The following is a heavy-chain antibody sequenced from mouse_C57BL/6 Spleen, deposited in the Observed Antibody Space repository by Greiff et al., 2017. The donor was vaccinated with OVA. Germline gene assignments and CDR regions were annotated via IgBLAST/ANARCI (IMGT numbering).Heavy chain of an antibody. V-gene: IGHV1-59*01. J-gene: IGHJ3*01. Sequence: QVQLQQSGAELVRPGTSVKLSCKASGYTFTSYWMHWVKQRPGQGLEWIGVIDPSDSYTNYNQKFKGKATLTVDTSSSTAYMQLSSLTSEDSAVYYCAKYYDYDGGFAYWGQGTLVTVSA. CDR2: IDPSDSYT. CDR1: GYTFTSYW. CDR3: AKYYDYDGGFAY. D-gene: IGHD2-4*01.